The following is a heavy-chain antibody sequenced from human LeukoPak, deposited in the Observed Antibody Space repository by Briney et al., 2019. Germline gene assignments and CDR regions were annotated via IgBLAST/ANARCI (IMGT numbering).Heavy chain of an antibody. Sequence: GGSLRLSFAASGFTFIDYYMSWVRQAPGKGLEWVSYIISSSSYTNYADSVKGRFTISRDNAKNSLYLQMNSLRAEDTAVYYCASMGRGSRGDYWGQGTLVTVSS. CDR1: GFTFIDYY. CDR3: ASMGRGSRGDY. J-gene: IGHJ4*02. D-gene: IGHD1-26*01. CDR2: IISSSSYT. V-gene: IGHV3-11*03.